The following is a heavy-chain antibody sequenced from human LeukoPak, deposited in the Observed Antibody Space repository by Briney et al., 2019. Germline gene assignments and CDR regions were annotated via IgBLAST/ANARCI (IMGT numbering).Heavy chain of an antibody. J-gene: IGHJ6*03. CDR1: GGSFSGYY. V-gene: IGHV4-34*01. Sequence: SETLSLTCAVYGGSFSGYYWSWIRQPPGKGLEWIGEINHSGSTNYNPSLKSRVTISVDTSKNQFSLKLSSVTAADTAVYYCARRKSYGSSWYLGTRDYYYYMDVWGKGTTVTISS. D-gene: IGHD6-13*01. CDR2: INHSGST. CDR3: ARRKSYGSSWYLGTRDYYYYMDV.